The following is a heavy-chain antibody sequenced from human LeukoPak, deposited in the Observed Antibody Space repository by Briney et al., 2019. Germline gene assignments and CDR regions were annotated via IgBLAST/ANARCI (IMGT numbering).Heavy chain of an antibody. J-gene: IGHJ4*02. CDR2: IKYDGSLK. V-gene: IGHV3-7*01. CDR3: ASSHDSSGND. CDR1: GFSFSSYW. Sequence: GGSLRLPCVASGFSFSSYWMAWVRQAPGKGLEWVANIKYDGSLKFYVDSVKGRFTISRDNAKNSLYLEMNSLRADDTAVYFCASSHDSSGNDWGQGTMVTVSS. D-gene: IGHD3-22*01.